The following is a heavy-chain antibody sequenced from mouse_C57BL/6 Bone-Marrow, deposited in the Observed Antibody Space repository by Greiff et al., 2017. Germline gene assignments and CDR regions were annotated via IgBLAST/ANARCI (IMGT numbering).Heavy chain of an antibody. V-gene: IGHV1-69*01. CDR1: GYTFTSYW. Sequence: VQLQQPGAELVMPGASVKLSCKASGYTFTSYWMHWVKQRPGQGLEWIGEIDPSDSYTNYNQKFKGKSTLTVDKSSSTAYMQLSSLTSEDSAVYYCARCGTTVVAYYFDYWGQGTTLTVSS. CDR3: ARCGTTVVAYYFDY. J-gene: IGHJ2*01. CDR2: IDPSDSYT. D-gene: IGHD1-1*01.